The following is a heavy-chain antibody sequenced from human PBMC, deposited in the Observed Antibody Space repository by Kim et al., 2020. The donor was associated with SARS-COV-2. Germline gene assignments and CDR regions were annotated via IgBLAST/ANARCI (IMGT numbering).Heavy chain of an antibody. V-gene: IGHV3-23*01. CDR3: AKVVMYYYDSSGSLTSAEYFQH. CDR2: ISGSGGST. D-gene: IGHD3-22*01. J-gene: IGHJ1*01. Sequence: GGSLRLSCAASGFTFSSYAMSWVRQAPGKGLEWVSGISGSGGSTYNTDSVKGRFTISRDNSKKTLYLQMNSLRAEDTALYYCAKVVMYYYDSSGSLTSAEYFQHWGQGTLVTVSS. CDR1: GFTFSSYA.